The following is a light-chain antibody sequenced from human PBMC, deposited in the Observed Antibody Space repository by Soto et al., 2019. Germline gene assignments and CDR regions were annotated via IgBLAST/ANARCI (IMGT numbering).Light chain of an antibody. CDR1: QSLVNSDGNTY. CDR2: KVS. Sequence: EVVMTQSPLSLPVTLGQPASISCRSSQSLVNSDGNTYLNWFHQRPGQSPRRLSYKVSNRDSGVPDRFSGSGSGTDVTLRISRVEAEDVGVYYCMQGSHWPRTFGQGTRVEGK. CDR3: MQGSHWPRT. V-gene: IGKV2-30*01. J-gene: IGKJ1*01.